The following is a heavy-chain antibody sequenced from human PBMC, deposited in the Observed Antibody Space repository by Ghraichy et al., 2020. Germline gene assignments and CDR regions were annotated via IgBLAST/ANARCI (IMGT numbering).Heavy chain of an antibody. V-gene: IGHV1-69*13. J-gene: IGHJ4*02. CDR2: IIPIFGTA. CDR3: AGYYYDSSGYYASFDY. Sequence: SVKVSCKASGGTFSSYAISWVRQAPGQGLEWMGGIIPIFGTANYAQKFQGRVTITADESTSTAYMELSSLRSEDTAVYYCAGYYYDSSGYYASFDYWGQGTLVTVSS. CDR1: GGTFSSYA. D-gene: IGHD3-22*01.